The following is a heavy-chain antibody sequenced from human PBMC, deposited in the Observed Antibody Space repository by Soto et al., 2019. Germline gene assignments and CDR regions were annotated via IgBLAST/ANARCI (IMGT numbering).Heavy chain of an antibody. CDR1: GGSVSSGSYY. J-gene: IGHJ6*04. V-gene: IGHV4-61*01. Sequence: SETLSLTCTVSGGSVSSGSYYWSWIRQPPGKGLEWIGYIYYSGSTNYNPSLKSRVTISVDTSKNQFSLKLSSVTAADTAVYYCARDTTIGYYYYGVEVWGKGTTVTVSA. D-gene: IGHD5-12*01. CDR2: IYYSGST. CDR3: ARDTTIGYYYYGVEV.